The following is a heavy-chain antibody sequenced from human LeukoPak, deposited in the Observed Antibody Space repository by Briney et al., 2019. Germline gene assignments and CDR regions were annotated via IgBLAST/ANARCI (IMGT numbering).Heavy chain of an antibody. Sequence: GGSLRLSCAASGFTFSAYYMSWVRQAPGKGLEWVSTISGSGGSTYYADSVKGRFTISRDNFKNTLYLQMNSLRAEDTAVYYCAKDSGSGSYWYYFDHWGQGALVTVSS. CDR2: ISGSGGST. CDR3: AKDSGSGSYWYYFDH. D-gene: IGHD3-10*01. J-gene: IGHJ4*02. CDR1: GFTFSAYY. V-gene: IGHV3-23*01.